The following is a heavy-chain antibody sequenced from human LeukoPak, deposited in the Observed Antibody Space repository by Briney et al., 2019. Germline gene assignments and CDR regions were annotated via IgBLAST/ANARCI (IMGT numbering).Heavy chain of an antibody. Sequence: PSETLSLTCTVSGGSISSYYWSWIRQPPGKGLEWIGYIYYSGSTNYNPSLKSRVTMSVDTSKNQFSLKLSSVTAADTAVYYCARVGTEDFDIWGQGTMVTVSS. V-gene: IGHV4-59*12. CDR1: GGSISSYY. D-gene: IGHD3-10*01. CDR3: ARVGTEDFDI. J-gene: IGHJ3*02. CDR2: IYYSGST.